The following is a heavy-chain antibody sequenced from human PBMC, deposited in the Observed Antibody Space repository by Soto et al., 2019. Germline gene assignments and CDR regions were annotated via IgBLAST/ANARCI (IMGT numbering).Heavy chain of an antibody. Sequence: GASVKVSCKASGGTFSSYAISWVRQAPGQGLEWMGGIIPIFGTANYAQKFQGRVTITADESTSTAYMELSSLRSEDTAVYYCAVVVAASQHYGMDVWGQGTTVTGSS. CDR2: IIPIFGTA. CDR1: GGTFSSYA. D-gene: IGHD2-15*01. J-gene: IGHJ6*02. CDR3: AVVVAASQHYGMDV. V-gene: IGHV1-69*13.